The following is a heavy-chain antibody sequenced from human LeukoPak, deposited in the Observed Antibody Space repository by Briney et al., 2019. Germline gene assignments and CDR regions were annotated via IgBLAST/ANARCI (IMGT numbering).Heavy chain of an antibody. Sequence: GGSLRLSCAASGFTFSSYSMTWVRQAPGKGLEWVSLISWDGGSIHYADSVKGRFTISRDNSKKSLYLQMNSLRAEDTALYYCAKSLVSSGYRLDYWGQGTLVTVSS. V-gene: IGHV3-43*01. CDR3: AKSLVSSGYRLDY. CDR1: GFTFSSYS. D-gene: IGHD3-22*01. J-gene: IGHJ4*02. CDR2: ISWDGGSI.